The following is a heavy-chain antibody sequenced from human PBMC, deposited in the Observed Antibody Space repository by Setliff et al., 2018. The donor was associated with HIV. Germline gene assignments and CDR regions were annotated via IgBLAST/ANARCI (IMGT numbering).Heavy chain of an antibody. CDR3: ARDTGYYDSTVSPPYNWFDP. J-gene: IGHJ5*02. CDR2: INPSGGST. V-gene: IGHV1-46*01. CDR1: GYTFTSYY. D-gene: IGHD3-22*01. Sequence: ASVKVSCKASGYTFTSYYMHWVRQAPAQGLEWMGIINPSGGSTGYAQKFQGRATMTRDTSTSTVYMELSSLRSEDTAVYYCARDTGYYDSTVSPPYNWFDPWGQGTLVTVSS.